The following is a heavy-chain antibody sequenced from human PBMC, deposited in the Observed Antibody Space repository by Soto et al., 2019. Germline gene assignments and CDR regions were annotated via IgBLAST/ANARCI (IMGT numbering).Heavy chain of an antibody. V-gene: IGHV3-30*18. J-gene: IGHJ6*02. CDR2: ISYDGSNK. D-gene: IGHD3-3*01. Sequence: GGSLRLSCAASGFTFSSYGMHWVRQAPGKGLEWVAVISYDGSNKYYADSVKGRFNISKDNSKNPRYLEMNSLRAEDTAVYYCAKGICDFWSGYYGGLCGNGMDVWGQGTTVTVSS. CDR3: AKGICDFWSGYYGGLCGNGMDV. CDR1: GFTFSSYG.